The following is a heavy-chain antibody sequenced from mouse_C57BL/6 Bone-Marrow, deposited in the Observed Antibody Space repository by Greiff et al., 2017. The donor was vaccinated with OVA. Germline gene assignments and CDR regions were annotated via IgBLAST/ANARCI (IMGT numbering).Heavy chain of an antibody. CDR2: IDPSDSYT. CDR1: GYTFTSYW. Sequence: VQLQQPGAELVKPGASVKLSCKASGYTFTSYWMQWVKQRPGQGLEWIGEIDPSDSYTNYNQKFKGKATLTVDTSSSTAYMQLSSLTSEDSAVYYCARDGYYSYWYFDVWGTGTTVTGSS. J-gene: IGHJ1*03. CDR3: ARDGYYSYWYFDV. D-gene: IGHD2-3*01. V-gene: IGHV1-50*01.